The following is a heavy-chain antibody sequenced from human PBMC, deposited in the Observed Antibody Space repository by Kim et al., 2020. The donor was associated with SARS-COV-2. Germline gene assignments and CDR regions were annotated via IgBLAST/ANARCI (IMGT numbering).Heavy chain of an antibody. V-gene: IGHV3-48*03. CDR1: GFTFSSYE. Sequence: GWSLRLSCAASGFTFSSYEMNWVRQAPGKGLEWVSYISSSGSTIYYADSVKGRFTISRDNAKNSLYLQMNSLRAEDTAVYYCARDLGNVYYYGSGSYGYYYYGMDVWGQGTTVTVSS. CDR2: ISSSGSTI. J-gene: IGHJ6*02. D-gene: IGHD3-10*01. CDR3: ARDLGNVYYYGSGSYGYYYYGMDV.